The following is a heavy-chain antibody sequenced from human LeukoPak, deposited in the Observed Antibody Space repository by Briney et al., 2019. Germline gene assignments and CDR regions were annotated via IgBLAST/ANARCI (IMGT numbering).Heavy chain of an antibody. CDR1: GYTFTSYG. CDR2: ISAYNGNT. D-gene: IGHD1-26*01. CDR3: ARAGGGSYFGVDY. Sequence: ASVKVSCKASGYTFTSYGISWVRQAPGQGLEWMGWISAYNGNTNYAQKFQGRVTMTRDTSTSTVYMELSSLRSEDTAVYYCARAGGGSYFGVDYWGQGTLVTVSS. J-gene: IGHJ4*02. V-gene: IGHV1-18*01.